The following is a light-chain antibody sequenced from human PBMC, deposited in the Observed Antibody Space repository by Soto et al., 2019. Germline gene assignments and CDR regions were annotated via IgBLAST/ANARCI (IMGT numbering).Light chain of an antibody. CDR3: QQYNNWPRT. Sequence: ELVLTQSPGTLSLSPGEGATLSCRASQSVSSSNLAWYQQKPGQAPRLLIYGASSRATGIPDRFSGSGSGTEFTLTISSLQSEDFAVYYCQQYNNWPRTFGQGTKV. CDR1: QSVSSSN. V-gene: IGKV3-15*01. CDR2: GAS. J-gene: IGKJ1*01.